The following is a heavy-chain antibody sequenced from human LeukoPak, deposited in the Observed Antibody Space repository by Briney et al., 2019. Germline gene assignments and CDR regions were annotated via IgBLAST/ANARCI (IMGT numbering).Heavy chain of an antibody. Sequence: PSETLSLTCTVSGGSISSYYWSWIRQPPGKGLEWIGYIYYSGSTNYNPSLKSRVTTSVDTSKNQFSLKLSSVTAADTAVYYCARAEPADAFDIWGQGTMVTVSS. CDR2: IYYSGST. D-gene: IGHD1-14*01. J-gene: IGHJ3*02. CDR3: ARAEPADAFDI. CDR1: GGSISSYY. V-gene: IGHV4-59*01.